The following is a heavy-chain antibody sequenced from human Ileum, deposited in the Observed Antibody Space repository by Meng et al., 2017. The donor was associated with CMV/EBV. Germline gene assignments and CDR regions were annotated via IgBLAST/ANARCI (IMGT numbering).Heavy chain of an antibody. J-gene: IGHJ5*02. V-gene: IGHV4-59*12. D-gene: IGHD3-10*01. Sequence: SETLSLTCTVSGGSISNYYWNWIRQPPGKGLERIGYISYSGSTNYNPSLKSRVTISLDTPKNQFSLKLSSVTAADTAVYFCARDWRHTYGSGNWFDPWGLGNQVT. CDR2: ISYSGST. CDR3: ARDWRHTYGSGNWFDP. CDR1: GGSISNYY.